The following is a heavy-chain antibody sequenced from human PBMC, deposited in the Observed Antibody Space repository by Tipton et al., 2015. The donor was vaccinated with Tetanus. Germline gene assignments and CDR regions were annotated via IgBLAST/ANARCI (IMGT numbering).Heavy chain of an antibody. J-gene: IGHJ5*02. CDR1: GGSISSYY. Sequence: LRLSCTVSGGSISSYYWSWIRQPPGKGLEWIGYIYYSGGTNYNPSLKSRVTISVDTSKNQFSLKLSSVTAADTAVYYCAREVAAPGTNWFDPWGQGTLVTVSS. V-gene: IGHV4-59*01. CDR3: AREVAAPGTNWFDP. CDR2: IYYSGGT. D-gene: IGHD6-13*01.